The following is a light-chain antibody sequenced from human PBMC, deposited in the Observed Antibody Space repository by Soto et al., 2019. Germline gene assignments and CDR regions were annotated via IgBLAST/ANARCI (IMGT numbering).Light chain of an antibody. CDR2: GAS. CDR3: QQSHSTPIT. J-gene: IGKJ5*01. V-gene: IGKV1-5*01. CDR1: DTIGTW. Sequence: DIEMTQSPSTLSASVGDRVTITCRASDTIGTWLAWYQQKPGKAPNLLIYGASTLESGVPSRFSGSGYGTEFTLTISSLQPDDFATYYCQQSHSTPITFGQGTRLEIK.